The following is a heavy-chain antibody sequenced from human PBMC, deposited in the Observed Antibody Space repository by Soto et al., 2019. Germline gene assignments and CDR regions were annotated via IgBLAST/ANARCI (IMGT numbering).Heavy chain of an antibody. CDR3: ARERNSGSYPYPDY. CDR1: GYTLTSYD. J-gene: IGHJ4*02. D-gene: IGHD3-10*01. Sequence: ASVKVSCKASGYTLTSYDINWVRQATGQGLEWMGWMNPNSGNTGYAQKFQGRVTMTRNTSISTAYMELSSLRSEDTAVYYCARERNSGSYPYPDYWGQGTLVTVSS. CDR2: MNPNSGNT. V-gene: IGHV1-8*01.